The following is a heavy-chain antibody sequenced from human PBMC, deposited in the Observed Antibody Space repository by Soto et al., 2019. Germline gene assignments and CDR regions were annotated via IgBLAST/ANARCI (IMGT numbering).Heavy chain of an antibody. D-gene: IGHD1-26*01. J-gene: IGHJ4*02. CDR2: ISWNSGSI. CDR3: TLVGATDY. V-gene: IGHV3-9*01. Sequence: GGSLRLSCAASGFTFDDYAMHWVRQAPGKGLEWVSGISWNSGSIGYADSVKGRFTISRDNAKNSLYLQMNSLRAEDTALYYCTLVGATDYWGQGTLVTVSS. CDR1: GFTFDDYA.